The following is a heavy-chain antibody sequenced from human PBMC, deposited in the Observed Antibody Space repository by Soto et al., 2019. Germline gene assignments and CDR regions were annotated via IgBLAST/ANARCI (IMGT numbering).Heavy chain of an antibody. CDR3: ARDLTVSGWYPDDAFDI. D-gene: IGHD6-19*01. Sequence: SVKVSCKASGGTFSSYAISWVRQAPGQGLEWMGGIIPIFGTANYAQKFQGRVTITADKSTSTAYMELSSLRSEDTAVYYCARDLTVSGWYPDDAFDIWGQGTMVTVSS. J-gene: IGHJ3*02. CDR2: IIPIFGTA. CDR1: GGTFSSYA. V-gene: IGHV1-69*06.